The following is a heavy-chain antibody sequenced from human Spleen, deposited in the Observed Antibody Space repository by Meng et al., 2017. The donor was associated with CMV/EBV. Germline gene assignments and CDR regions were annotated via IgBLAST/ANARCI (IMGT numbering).Heavy chain of an antibody. CDR3: ARGPSANNYYDFWSGYQDY. V-gene: IGHV3-30*01. J-gene: IGHJ4*02. Sequence: GGSLRLSCAASGLTFTNCSMHWFRQSPGKGLEWVAVISYDGSNKYYADSVKCQFTISRDSSKNTLYLQMNSLRAEDTAVYYCARGPSANNYYDFWSGYQDYWGQGTLVTVSS. CDR1: GLTFTNCS. D-gene: IGHD3-3*01. CDR2: ISYDGSNK.